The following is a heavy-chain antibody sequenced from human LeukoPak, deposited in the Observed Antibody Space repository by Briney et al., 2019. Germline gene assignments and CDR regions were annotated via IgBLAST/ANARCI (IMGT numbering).Heavy chain of an antibody. CDR2: ITYGGGNK. D-gene: IGHD1-26*01. Sequence: GGSLRLSCAASGFTFSSYAMHWVRQAPGKGLEWVAVITYGGGNKYYADSVKGRFTISRDNPKNTLYLQMNSLRAEDTAVYYCARGQATLDAFDIWGEGTMVTVSS. V-gene: IGHV3-30-3*01. J-gene: IGHJ3*02. CDR1: GFTFSSYA. CDR3: ARGQATLDAFDI.